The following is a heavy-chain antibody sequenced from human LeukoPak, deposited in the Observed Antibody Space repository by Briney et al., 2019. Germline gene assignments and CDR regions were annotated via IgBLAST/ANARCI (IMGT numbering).Heavy chain of an antibody. CDR3: ASEDIVVVPAAMVNYYYGMDV. CDR2: ISGSGGST. J-gene: IGHJ6*02. CDR1: GFTFSSYA. D-gene: IGHD2-2*01. V-gene: IGHV3-23*01. Sequence: PGGSLRLSCAASGFTFSSYAMSWVRQAPGKGLEWVSTISGSGGSTYYADSVKGRFTISRDNAKNSLYLQMNSLRAEDTAVYYCASEDIVVVPAAMVNYYYGMDVWGQGTTVTVSS.